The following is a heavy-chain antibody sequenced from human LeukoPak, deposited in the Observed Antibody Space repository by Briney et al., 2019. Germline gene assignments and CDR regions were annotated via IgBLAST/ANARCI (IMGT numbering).Heavy chain of an antibody. CDR1: GFTFSSYS. CDR3: ARGRDQLLWWDGTDYFDY. J-gene: IGHJ4*02. Sequence: GGSLRLSCAASGFTFSSYSMNWVRQAPGKGLEWVSSISSSSSYIYYADSVKGRFTISRDNAKNSLYLQMNSLRAEDTAVYYCARGRDQLLWWDGTDYFDYWGQGTLVTVSS. CDR2: ISSSSSYI. D-gene: IGHD2-2*01. V-gene: IGHV3-21*01.